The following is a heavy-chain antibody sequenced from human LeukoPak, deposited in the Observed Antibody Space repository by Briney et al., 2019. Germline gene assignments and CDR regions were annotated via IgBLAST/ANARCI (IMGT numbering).Heavy chain of an antibody. CDR1: GGSISSSSYY. Sequence: SETLSLTCTVSGGSISSSSYYWGWIRQPPGKGLEWIGYIYYSGSTNYNPSLKSRVTISVDTSKNQFSLKLSSVTAADTAVYYCARDKPRWLQRTKDWYFDLWGRGTLVTVSS. J-gene: IGHJ2*01. D-gene: IGHD5-24*01. CDR3: ARDKPRWLQRTKDWYFDL. V-gene: IGHV4-61*01. CDR2: IYYSGST.